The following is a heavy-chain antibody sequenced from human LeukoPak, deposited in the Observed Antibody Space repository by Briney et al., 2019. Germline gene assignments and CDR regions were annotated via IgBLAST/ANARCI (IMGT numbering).Heavy chain of an antibody. Sequence: SVKVSCKASGGTFSTYAITWVRLAPGQGLERMGGIIPFLGTANYAQKFQGRVTITADESTSTAYMELRSLRSDDTAVYYCARERGDWPVWLDPWGQGTLVTVSS. CDR1: GGTFSTYA. J-gene: IGHJ5*02. CDR2: IIPFLGTA. V-gene: IGHV1-69*13. CDR3: ARERGDWPVWLDP. D-gene: IGHD2-21*02.